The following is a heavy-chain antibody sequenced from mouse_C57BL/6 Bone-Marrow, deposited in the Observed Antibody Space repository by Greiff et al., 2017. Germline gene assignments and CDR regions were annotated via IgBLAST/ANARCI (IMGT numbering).Heavy chain of an antibody. J-gene: IGHJ3*01. Sequence: EVQLVESGGGLVQPKGSLKLSCAASGFTFNNYAMPWVRPAPGKGLEWVARIRSKSSNYATYYADSVKDRFTISRDDSQSMLYLQMKNLKTEDTAMYYCVRGSPRFAYWGQGTLVTVSA. CDR2: IRSKSSNYAT. V-gene: IGHV10-3*01. CDR3: VRGSPRFAY. D-gene: IGHD1-1*01. CDR1: GFTFNNYA.